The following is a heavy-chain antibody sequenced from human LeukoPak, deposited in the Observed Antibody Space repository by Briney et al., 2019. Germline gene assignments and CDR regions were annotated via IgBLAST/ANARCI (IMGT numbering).Heavy chain of an antibody. CDR3: ARTRYYYNSRSYGAPYYFDY. D-gene: IGHD3-10*01. Sequence: SETLSLTCAVSGGSISSNSYYWGWIRQPPGKGLEWIGSIYYSGSTYYNPSLESRVTISVDTSKNQFSLKLSSVTAADTAVYYCARTRYYYNSRSYGAPYYFDYWGQGTLVTVSS. V-gene: IGHV4-39*01. CDR1: GGSISSNSYY. J-gene: IGHJ4*02. CDR2: IYYSGST.